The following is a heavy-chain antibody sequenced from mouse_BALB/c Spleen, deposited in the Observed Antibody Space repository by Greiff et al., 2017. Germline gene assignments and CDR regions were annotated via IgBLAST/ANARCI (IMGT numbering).Heavy chain of an antibody. V-gene: IGHV5-6-3*01. CDR2: INSNGGST. Sequence: DVKLVESGGGLVQPGGSLKLSCAASGFTFSSYGMSWVRQTPDKRLELVATINSNGGSTYYPDSVKGRFTISRDNAKNTLYLQMSSLKSEDTAMYYCARSYYRYDAWFAYWGQGTLVTVSA. J-gene: IGHJ3*01. CDR3: ARSYYRYDAWFAY. CDR1: GFTFSSYG. D-gene: IGHD2-14*01.